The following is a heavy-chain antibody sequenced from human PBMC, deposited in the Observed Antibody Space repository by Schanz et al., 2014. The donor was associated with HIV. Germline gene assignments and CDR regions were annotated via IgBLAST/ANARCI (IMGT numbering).Heavy chain of an antibody. CDR1: GFTFSSYS. CDR3: AKDRITGTTGVPYYYYGMDV. D-gene: IGHD1-7*01. V-gene: IGHV3-48*01. Sequence: VQLVESGGGVVQPGRSLRLSCAASGFTFSSYSMNWVRQAPGKGLEWVSYISSDTGTISYADSVKGRFTISRDNSKNTLYLQMNSLRAEDTAVYYCAKDRITGTTGVPYYYYGMDVWGQGTTVTVSS. CDR2: ISSDTGTI. J-gene: IGHJ6*02.